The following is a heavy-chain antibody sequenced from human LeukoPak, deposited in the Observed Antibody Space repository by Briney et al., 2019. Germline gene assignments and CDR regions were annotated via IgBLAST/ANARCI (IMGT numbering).Heavy chain of an antibody. CDR1: GFTFTSHS. Sequence: GGSLRLSCTASGFTFTSHSMSWVRQAPGKGLEWVSYIGTGSDTIYYADSVKGRFTISRDNAKKSLYLQMSSLRDDDTAVYYCARRRYGLGSYSDAFDIWGQGTMVTVSS. CDR3: ARRRYGLGSYSDAFDI. J-gene: IGHJ3*02. CDR2: IGTGSDTI. V-gene: IGHV3-48*02. D-gene: IGHD3-10*01.